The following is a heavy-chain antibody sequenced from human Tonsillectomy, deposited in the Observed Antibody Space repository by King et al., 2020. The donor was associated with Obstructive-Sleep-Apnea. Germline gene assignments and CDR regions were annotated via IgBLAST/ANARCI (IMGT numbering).Heavy chain of an antibody. Sequence: QLVQSGAEVKKPGESLRISCKGSGYSFTSYWISWVRQMPGKGLEWMGRIDPSDSYTNYSPSFQGHVSISADKSISTAYLQWSSLKASDTAMYYCARTETNYDFWRSSNEGFLSVWGQGTMVTVSS. CDR1: GYSFTSYW. D-gene: IGHD3-3*01. CDR2: IDPSDSYT. CDR3: ARTETNYDFWRSSNEGFLSV. V-gene: IGHV5-10-1*01. J-gene: IGHJ3*01.